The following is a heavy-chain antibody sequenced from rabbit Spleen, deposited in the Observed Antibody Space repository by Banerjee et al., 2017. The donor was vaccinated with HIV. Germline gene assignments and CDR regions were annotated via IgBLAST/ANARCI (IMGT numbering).Heavy chain of an antibody. CDR3: ATDYSSGWGWHL. J-gene: IGHJ3*01. V-gene: IGHV1S40*01. CDR2: IYTGNSKT. CDR1: GFSFSSSYY. Sequence: QSLEESGGGLVQPEGSLTLTCTASGFSFSSSYYMCWVRQAPGKGLEWIACIYTGNSKTYYANWAKGRFTISKTSSTTVTLQMTSLTVADTATYFCATDYSSGWGWHLWGQGTLVTVS. D-gene: IGHD4-1*01.